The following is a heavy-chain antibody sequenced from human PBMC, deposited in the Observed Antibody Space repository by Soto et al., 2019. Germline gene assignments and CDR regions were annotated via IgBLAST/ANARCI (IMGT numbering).Heavy chain of an antibody. Sequence: GESLKISCTGSGYAFTSYWIAWVRQMPGKGLEWMGIIYPGDSDTRYSPSFQGQVTISADKSITTAYLQWSSLKASDTAMYYCARGYCTTTICDPWFDPWGQGTLVTVSS. CDR3: ARGYCTTTICDPWFDP. CDR1: GYAFTSYW. CDR2: IYPGDSDT. J-gene: IGHJ5*02. D-gene: IGHD2-2*01. V-gene: IGHV5-51*01.